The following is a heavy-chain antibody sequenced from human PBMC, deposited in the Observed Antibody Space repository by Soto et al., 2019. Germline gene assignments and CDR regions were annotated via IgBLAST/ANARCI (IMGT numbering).Heavy chain of an antibody. CDR1: GGTFSSYA. CDR2: IIPIFGTA. Sequence: QVQLVQSGAEVKKPGSSVKVSCKASGGTFSSYAISWVRQAPGQGLEWMGGIIPIFGTANYAQKCQGRVTITADESTSTAYMELSSLRSEDTAVYYCASSVVTHGPEYFQHWGQGTLVTVSS. CDR3: ASSVVTHGPEYFQH. D-gene: IGHD2-15*01. V-gene: IGHV1-69*12. J-gene: IGHJ1*01.